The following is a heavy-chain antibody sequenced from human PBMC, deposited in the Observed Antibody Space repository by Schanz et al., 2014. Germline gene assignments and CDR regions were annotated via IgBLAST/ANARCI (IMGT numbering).Heavy chain of an antibody. CDR1: GFTFSAYA. J-gene: IGHJ3*02. CDR3: TKNFATAGTPSDAYDI. Sequence: EVYLVESGGGLEQPGGSLRLSCAASGFTFSAYAMSWVRQAPGKGLEWVAGISGIGLNSYYADSVKGRITISRDNSNNPVSLQLNSLRVEDTAIYYCTKNFATAGTPSDAYDIWGQGTMVTVSS. CDR2: ISGIGLNS. D-gene: IGHD6-13*01. V-gene: IGHV3-23*04.